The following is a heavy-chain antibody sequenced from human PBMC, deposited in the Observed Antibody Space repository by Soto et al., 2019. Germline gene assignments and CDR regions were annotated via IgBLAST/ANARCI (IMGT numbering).Heavy chain of an antibody. CDR2: INPSGGST. CDR1: GYTFSSYY. CDR3: ATPPDYGDYVWGF. V-gene: IGHV1-46*03. Sequence: QVQLVQSGAEVKKPGASVKVSCKASGYTFSSYYMHWVRQAPGQGLEWMGIINPSGGSTTYAQKFQGRVTMTRDTSTSTVYMELSSLRSEDTAVYYCATPPDYGDYVWGFWGQGTLVTVSS. D-gene: IGHD4-17*01. J-gene: IGHJ4*02.